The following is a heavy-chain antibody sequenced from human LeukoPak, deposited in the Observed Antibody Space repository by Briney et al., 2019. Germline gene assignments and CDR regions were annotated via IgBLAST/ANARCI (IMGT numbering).Heavy chain of an antibody. CDR2: ISGSGTTM. Sequence: GGSLRLSCVASGFTFSSYEMNWLRQSPGKGLERVSYISGSGTTMYYADSVKGRFTISRDNAKNSLYLQMNGLRAEDTAIYYCARSVQWLPYWGQGTLVTVSS. CDR1: GFTFSSYE. CDR3: ARSVQWLPY. D-gene: IGHD6-19*01. V-gene: IGHV3-48*03. J-gene: IGHJ4*02.